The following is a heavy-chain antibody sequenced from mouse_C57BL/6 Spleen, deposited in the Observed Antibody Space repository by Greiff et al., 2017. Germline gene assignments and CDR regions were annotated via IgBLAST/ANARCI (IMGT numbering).Heavy chain of an antibody. CDR1: GFTFSSYG. J-gene: IGHJ1*03. CDR2: ISSGGSYT. CDR3: ARDYYGSSPYWYFDV. D-gene: IGHD1-1*01. Sequence: VQLKESGGDLVKPGGSLKLSCAASGFTFSSYGMSWVRQTPDKRLEWVATISSGGSYTYYPDRVKGRFTISRDNAKNTLYLQMSSLKSEDTAMYYCARDYYGSSPYWYFDVWGTGTTVTVSS. V-gene: IGHV5-6*01.